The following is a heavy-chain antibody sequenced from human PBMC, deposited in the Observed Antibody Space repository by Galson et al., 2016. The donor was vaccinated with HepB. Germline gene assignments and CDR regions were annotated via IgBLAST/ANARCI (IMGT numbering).Heavy chain of an antibody. J-gene: IGHJ4*02. D-gene: IGHD2-21*01. CDR1: GFTFNTYG. Sequence: SLRLSCAASGFTFNTYGMHWVRQAPGKGLDWVAVISHDGSNTYYADSVKGRFTISRDNSKNTLYLQMNSLRDEDTAVYYCAKEAAPTVKSGSDVDYWGQGTLVTVSS. CDR3: AKEAAPTVKSGSDVDY. CDR2: ISHDGSNT. V-gene: IGHV3-30*18.